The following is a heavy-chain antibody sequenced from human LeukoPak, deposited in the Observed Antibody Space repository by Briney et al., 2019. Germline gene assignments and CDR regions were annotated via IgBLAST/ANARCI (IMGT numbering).Heavy chain of an antibody. CDR2: IYYSGST. J-gene: IGHJ6*03. CDR1: GGSISTSSYY. CDR3: ATCSSSSRYYYYYMDV. D-gene: IGHD6-6*01. V-gene: IGHV4-39*07. Sequence: PSETLSLTCTVSGGSISTSSYYWGWGRQPPGKGLEWVGSIYYSGSTYYNPSLKSRVTISVDTSKNQFSLKLSSVTAADTAVYYCATCSSSSRYYYYYMDVLGKGTTVTVYS.